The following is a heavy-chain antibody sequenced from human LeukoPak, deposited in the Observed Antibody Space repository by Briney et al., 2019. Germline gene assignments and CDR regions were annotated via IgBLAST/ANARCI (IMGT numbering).Heavy chain of an antibody. D-gene: IGHD3-3*01. CDR3: ARPSITISYYYGMDV. Sequence: SVNVSCKASGGTISSYAISRVRQAPGQGLEWLGRIIPILGIANYAQKFQGRVTITADKSTSTAYMELSSLRSEDTAVYYCARPSITISYYYGMDVWGQGTTVTVSS. CDR2: IIPILGIA. J-gene: IGHJ6*02. V-gene: IGHV1-69*04. CDR1: GGTISSYA.